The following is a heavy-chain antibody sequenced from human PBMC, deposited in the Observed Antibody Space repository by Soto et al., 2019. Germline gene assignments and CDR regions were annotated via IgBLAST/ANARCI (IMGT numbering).Heavy chain of an antibody. Sequence: QVLLEQSGAEVKKSGSSVRVSCRDYGDRFTTDAFSWVRQAPGQGLEYVGGVIPLAGVPNYAQKFQGRVTITADESTATMYMELNSLTFDDTAGYCGVSGAFAVSAPSAVHWGQGTLITVSS. V-gene: IGHV1-69*01. CDR2: VIPLAGVP. D-gene: IGHD3-16*01. CDR3: VSGAFAVSAPSAVH. CDR1: GDRFTTDA. J-gene: IGHJ4*02.